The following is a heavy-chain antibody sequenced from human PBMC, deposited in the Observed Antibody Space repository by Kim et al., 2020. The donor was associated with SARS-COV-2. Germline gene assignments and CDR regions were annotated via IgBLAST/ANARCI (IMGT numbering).Heavy chain of an antibody. D-gene: IGHD6-6*01. CDR1: GFTFSSYW. V-gene: IGHV3-7*01. Sequence: GGSLRLSCAASGFTFSSYWMSWVRQAPGKGLEWVANIKQDGSEKYYVDSVKGRFTISRDNAKNSLYLQMNSLRAEDTAVYYCARDDSSSSPYPNPGYWGQGTLVTVSS. CDR2: IKQDGSEK. J-gene: IGHJ4*02. CDR3: ARDDSSSSPYPNPGY.